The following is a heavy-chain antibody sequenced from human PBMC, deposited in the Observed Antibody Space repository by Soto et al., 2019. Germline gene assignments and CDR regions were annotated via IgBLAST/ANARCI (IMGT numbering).Heavy chain of an antibody. Sequence: SVKVSCKASGGTFSSYTISWVRQAPGQGLEWMGRIIPILGIANYAQKFQGRVTITADKSTSTAYMELSSLRSEDTAVYYCARHAVAAAGDFDYWGQGTLVTVSS. CDR1: GGTFSSYT. CDR2: IIPILGIA. V-gene: IGHV1-69*02. D-gene: IGHD6-13*01. J-gene: IGHJ4*02. CDR3: ARHAVAAAGDFDY.